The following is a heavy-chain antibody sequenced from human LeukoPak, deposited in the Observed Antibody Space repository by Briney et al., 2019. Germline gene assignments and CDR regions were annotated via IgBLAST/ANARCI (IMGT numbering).Heavy chain of an antibody. CDR2: IIPIFGTA. D-gene: IGHD7-27*01. CDR3: AREGNWGFSSDKKYYFDY. J-gene: IGHJ4*02. CDR1: GGTFSSYA. Sequence: SVKVSCKASGGTFSSYAISWVRQAPGQGLEWMGGIIPIFGTANYAQKFQGRVTITADESTSTAYMELSSLRSEDTAVYYCAREGNWGFSSDKKYYFDYWGQGTLVTVSS. V-gene: IGHV1-69*13.